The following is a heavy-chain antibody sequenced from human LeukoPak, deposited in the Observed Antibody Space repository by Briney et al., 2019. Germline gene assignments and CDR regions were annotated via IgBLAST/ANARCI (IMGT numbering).Heavy chain of an antibody. CDR2: ISGSGGST. CDR1: GFTFSSYA. CDR3: AKKEYCSSTSCSRSPVHYYYYYGMDV. J-gene: IGHJ6*02. V-gene: IGHV3-23*01. Sequence: PGGSLRLSCAASGFTFSSYAMSWVRQAPGKGLEWVSAISGSGGSTYYADSVKGRFTISRDNSKNTLYLQMNSLRAEDTAVYYCAKKEYCSSTSCSRSPVHYYYYYGMDVWGQGTTVTVSS. D-gene: IGHD2-2*01.